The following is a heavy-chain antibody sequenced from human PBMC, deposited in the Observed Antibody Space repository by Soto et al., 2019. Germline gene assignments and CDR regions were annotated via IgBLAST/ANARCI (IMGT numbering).Heavy chain of an antibody. CDR3: AREYTAWPLAYGLDV. J-gene: IGHJ6*02. Sequence: PGGSLRLSCVGSGFTFSTYSINWVRQAPGKGLEWVSSISSRSGIYYADSVKGRFTISRENAKNSVSLQMNSLRAEDTAVYYCAREYTAWPLAYGLDVWGQGTTVTVSS. CDR2: ISSRSGI. V-gene: IGHV3-21*01. D-gene: IGHD2-2*02. CDR1: GFTFSTYS.